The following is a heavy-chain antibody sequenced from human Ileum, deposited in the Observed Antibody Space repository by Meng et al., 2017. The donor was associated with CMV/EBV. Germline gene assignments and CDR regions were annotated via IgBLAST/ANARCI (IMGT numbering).Heavy chain of an antibody. CDR1: GFNFSSFW. J-gene: IGHJ4*02. V-gene: IGHV3-74*01. Sequence: GGSLRLSCAASGFNFSSFWMHWVRQTPGKRLVWVPPINSDGSKTRYVDSVKGRFTISRDNAKSTLYLQMNSLRAEDTAVYYCVRGTNNWNGVDYWGQGALVTVSS. CDR2: INSDGSKT. D-gene: IGHD1-1*01. CDR3: VRGTNNWNGVDY.